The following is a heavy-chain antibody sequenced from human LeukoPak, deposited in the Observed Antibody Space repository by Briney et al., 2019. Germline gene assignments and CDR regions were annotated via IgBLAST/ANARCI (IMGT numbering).Heavy chain of an antibody. D-gene: IGHD5-24*01. CDR3: ARRRDMAFDY. CDR2: IHPDGSDS. V-gene: IGHV5-51*01. J-gene: IGHJ4*02. CDR1: GYTFTSYW. Sequence: GESLKISCKASGYTFTSYWIAWVRQMPGKGPEWMGVIHPDGSDSRYSPSFQGQVTISADKSITTAYLQWNSLQASDTAMYYCARRRDMAFDYWGQGVLVTVSS.